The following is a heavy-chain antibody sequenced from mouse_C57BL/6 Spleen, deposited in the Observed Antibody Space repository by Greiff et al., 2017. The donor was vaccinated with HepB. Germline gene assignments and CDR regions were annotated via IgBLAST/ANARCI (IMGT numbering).Heavy chain of an antibody. Sequence: QVQLQQSGAELVRPGTSVKVSCKASGYAFTNYLIEWVKQRPGQGLEWIGVINPGSGGTNYNEKFKGKATLTADKSSSTAYMQLSSLTSEDSAVYFGAREGDWDGWFAYWGQGTLVTVSA. CDR3: AREGDWDGWFAY. D-gene: IGHD4-1*01. CDR2: INPGSGGT. CDR1: GYAFTNYL. V-gene: IGHV1-54*01. J-gene: IGHJ3*01.